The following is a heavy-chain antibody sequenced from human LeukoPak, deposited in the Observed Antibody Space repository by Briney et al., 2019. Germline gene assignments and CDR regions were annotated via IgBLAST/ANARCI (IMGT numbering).Heavy chain of an antibody. V-gene: IGHV3-43D*03. CDR2: ISWDGVST. Sequence: PGGSLRLSCAASGFTFDDYAMHWVRQAPGKGLEWVSLISWDGVSTYYADSVKGRFTISRDNSKNSLYLQMNSLRAEDTALYYCAKDISAGEINIYISGWLFDYWGQGTLVTVSS. CDR1: GFTFDDYA. D-gene: IGHD6-19*01. J-gene: IGHJ4*02. CDR3: AKDISAGEINIYISGWLFDY.